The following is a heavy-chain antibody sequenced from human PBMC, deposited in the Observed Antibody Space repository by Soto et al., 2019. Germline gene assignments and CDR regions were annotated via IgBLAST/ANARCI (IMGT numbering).Heavy chain of an antibody. V-gene: IGHV4-34*01. CDR2: INHSGST. Sequence: PSETLSLTCAVYGGSFSGYYWSWIRQPPGKGLEWIGEINHSGSTNYNPSLKSRVTISVDTSKNQFSLKLSSVTAADTAVYYYASSTFDWNYADYYYMDVWGKGTTVTVSS. J-gene: IGHJ6*03. CDR1: GGSFSGYY. D-gene: IGHD1-7*01. CDR3: ASSTFDWNYADYYYMDV.